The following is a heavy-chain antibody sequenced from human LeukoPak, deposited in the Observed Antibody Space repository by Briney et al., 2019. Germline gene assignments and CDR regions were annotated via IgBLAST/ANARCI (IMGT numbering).Heavy chain of an antibody. V-gene: IGHV3-15*01. Sequence: GGSPRLSCAASGFTVSSNYMSWVRQAPGKGLEWVGRIKSKTDGETTDYVATVKGRFTISRDDSRNTLYLQMNSLETEDTAVYYCTTRPYWGQGTLVTVSS. CDR3: TTRPY. J-gene: IGHJ4*02. CDR1: GFTVSSNY. CDR2: IKSKTDGETT.